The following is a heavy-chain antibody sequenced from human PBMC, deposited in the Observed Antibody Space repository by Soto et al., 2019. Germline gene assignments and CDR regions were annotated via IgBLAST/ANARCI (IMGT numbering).Heavy chain of an antibody. J-gene: IGHJ4*02. CDR3: ARGLGYCSSTSCYIWFDY. Sequence: LRLSCAASGFTFSSYAMSWVRQAPGKGLEWVSGISGIGDTTIYADSVKGRFTISRDNSKNTLYLQMNSLRAEDTAVHYCARGLGYCSSTSCYIWFDYWGQGTLVTVSS. CDR1: GFTFSSYA. CDR2: ISGIGDTT. V-gene: IGHV3-23*01. D-gene: IGHD2-2*02.